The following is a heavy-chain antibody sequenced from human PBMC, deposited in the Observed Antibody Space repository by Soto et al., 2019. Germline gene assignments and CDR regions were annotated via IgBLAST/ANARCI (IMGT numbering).Heavy chain of an antibody. V-gene: IGHV3-23*01. CDR2: ISGSGGRT. Sequence: GGSLRLSCAASGFTFSSYAMSWVRQAPGKGLEWVSAISGSGGRTYYADSVKGRFTISRANSKNTLNKPMQSLRPEDTAVYYCAKGTSITMIVPFDPWGQGTLVTVSS. CDR1: GFTFSSYA. D-gene: IGHD3-22*01. CDR3: AKGTSITMIVPFDP. J-gene: IGHJ5*02.